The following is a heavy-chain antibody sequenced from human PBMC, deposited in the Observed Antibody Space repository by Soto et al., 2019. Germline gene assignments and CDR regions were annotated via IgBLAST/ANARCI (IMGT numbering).Heavy chain of an antibody. CDR3: ASTGLTNVSY. D-gene: IGHD3-22*01. V-gene: IGHV4-59*01. CDR1: GGSISSYY. J-gene: IGHJ4*02. Sequence: LETLSLTCTVSGGSISSYYWSWIRQPPGKGLEWIGYIYYSGSTIYNPSLKSRVTISVDTSKNQFSLKLSSVTAADTAVDYCASTGLTNVSYWGQGTMVTVSS. CDR2: IYYSGST.